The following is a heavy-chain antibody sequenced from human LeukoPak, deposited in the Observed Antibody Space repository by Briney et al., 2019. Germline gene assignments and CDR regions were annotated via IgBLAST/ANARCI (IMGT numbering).Heavy chain of an antibody. CDR2: IYTSGST. CDR1: GGFIRNYQ. CDR3: ASLVFTGYSSSWFS. J-gene: IGHJ4*02. Sequence: PSETLSLTRTVSGGFIRNYQWSWIRPPARKGLEWIWRIYTSGSTNYNPSLKSRVTMSVDTSKNQFSLKLSSVTAADTAVYYCASLVFTGYSSSWFSWGQGTLVTVSS. D-gene: IGHD6-13*01. V-gene: IGHV4-4*07.